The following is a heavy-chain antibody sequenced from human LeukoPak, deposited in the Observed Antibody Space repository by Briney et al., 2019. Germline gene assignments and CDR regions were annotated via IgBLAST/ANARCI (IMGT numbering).Heavy chain of an antibody. D-gene: IGHD3-10*01. J-gene: IGHJ4*02. CDR3: AKADRGWGVITKD. Sequence: GGSLRLSCSAAGFTFRSHAMHWVRQAPGKGLGYVSTINDDGSLTYYADSVKGRFTISRDNSKKTLYLQMNSLRAEDTAVYYCAKADRGWGVITKDWGQGTLVTVSS. CDR2: INDDGSLT. CDR1: GFTFRSHA. V-gene: IGHV3-64*04.